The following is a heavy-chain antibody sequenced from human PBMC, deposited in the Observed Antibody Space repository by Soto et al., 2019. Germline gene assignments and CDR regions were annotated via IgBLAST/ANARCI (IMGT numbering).Heavy chain of an antibody. CDR1: GFSLSTTGVC. Sequence: QITLKESGPTLEKPTQTLTLTCTFSGFSLSTTGVCVGWIRQPPGKALEWLALIYWDDNKRYSPSLKNRLTITKDTSKNQVVLTMTNMDPVDTATYYCAHRRAGITLDYWGQGILVTVSS. J-gene: IGHJ4*02. D-gene: IGHD3-10*01. CDR2: IYWDDNK. V-gene: IGHV2-5*02. CDR3: AHRRAGITLDY.